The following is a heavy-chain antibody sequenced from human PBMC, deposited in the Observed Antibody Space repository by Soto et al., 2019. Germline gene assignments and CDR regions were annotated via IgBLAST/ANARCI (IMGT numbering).Heavy chain of an antibody. Sequence: GGSLRLSCAASGFTFSSYEMNWVRQAPGKGLEWVSYISSSGSTIYYADSVKGRFTISRDNAKNSLYLQMNSLRAEDTAVYYCATLPDSGGAFDIWGQGTMVTV. CDR3: ATLPDSGGAFDI. V-gene: IGHV3-48*03. CDR1: GFTFSSYE. CDR2: ISSSGSTI. J-gene: IGHJ3*02. D-gene: IGHD4-17*01.